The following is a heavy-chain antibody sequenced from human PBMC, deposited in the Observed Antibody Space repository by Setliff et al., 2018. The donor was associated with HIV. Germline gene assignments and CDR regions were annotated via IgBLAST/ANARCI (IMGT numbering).Heavy chain of an antibody. Sequence: PGGSLRLSCEASGFTFSTYSMNWVRQAPGKGLEWVSSISSNSRSKYYADSVKGRFTISRDNAKNSLYLQMNSLTAEDTAVYYCARDVSWRVRTYIDYWGQGALVTVSS. CDR2: ISSNSRSK. CDR3: ARDVSWRVRTYIDY. J-gene: IGHJ4*02. V-gene: IGHV3-21*01. D-gene: IGHD3-3*01. CDR1: GFTFSTYS.